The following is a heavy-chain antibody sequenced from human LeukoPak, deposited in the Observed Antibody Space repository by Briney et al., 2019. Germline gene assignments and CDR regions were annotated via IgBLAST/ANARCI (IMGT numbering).Heavy chain of an antibody. J-gene: IGHJ5*02. CDR2: IYPGDSDT. V-gene: IGHV5-51*01. Sequence: GESLKISCRGSGYSFTTYWIGWVRQMPGKGLEWMGIIYPGDSDTRYTPSFQGQVTMSADKSINTAYLQWSSLKASDTAMYYCARVLVGGTNWFDPWGQGTLVTVSS. D-gene: IGHD1-26*01. CDR1: GYSFTTYW. CDR3: ARVLVGGTNWFDP.